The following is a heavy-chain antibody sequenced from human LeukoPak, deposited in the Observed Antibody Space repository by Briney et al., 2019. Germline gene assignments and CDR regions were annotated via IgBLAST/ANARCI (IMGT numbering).Heavy chain of an antibody. J-gene: IGHJ3*02. CDR1: GGSISDAAYY. CDR2: IYYSGST. V-gene: IGHV4-31*03. Sequence: SETLSLTCTVSGGSISDAAYYWTWIRQHPGEGLEWIGYIYYSGSTSYNPSLKSRVTISVDTSKNQFSLKLTSVTAADTAVYYCARGSLTDAFDIWGQGTMVTVSS. CDR3: ARGSLTDAFDI.